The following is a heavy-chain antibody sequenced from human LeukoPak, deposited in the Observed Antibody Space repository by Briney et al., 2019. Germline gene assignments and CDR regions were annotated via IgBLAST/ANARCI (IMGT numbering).Heavy chain of an antibody. J-gene: IGHJ4*02. Sequence: PGGSLRLSCAASGFTFSSYSMNWVRQAPGKGLEWVSSISSSSSYIYHADSVKGRFTISRDNSKNTLYLQMNSLRAEDTALYYCATSTVAKYDYWGQGTLVAVSS. CDR1: GFTFSSYS. CDR2: ISSSSSYI. D-gene: IGHD4-11*01. CDR3: ATSTVAKYDY. V-gene: IGHV3-21*04.